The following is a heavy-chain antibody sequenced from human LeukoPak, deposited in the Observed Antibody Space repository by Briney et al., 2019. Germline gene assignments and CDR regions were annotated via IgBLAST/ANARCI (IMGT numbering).Heavy chain of an antibody. V-gene: IGHV3-9*01. CDR1: GFTFNNYG. D-gene: IGHD3-22*01. Sequence: GGSLRLSCAASGFTFNNYGMNWVRQAPGKGLEWVSGISWNSGSIGYADSVKGRFTISRDNAKNSLYLQMNSLRAEDTALYYCAKDAAGGYDSSGYFDYWGQGTLVTVSS. CDR3: AKDAAGGYDSSGYFDY. CDR2: ISWNSGSI. J-gene: IGHJ4*02.